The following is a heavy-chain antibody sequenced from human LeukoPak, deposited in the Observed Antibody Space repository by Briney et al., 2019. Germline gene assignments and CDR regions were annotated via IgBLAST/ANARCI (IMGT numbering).Heavy chain of an antibody. CDR3: ARGTMPTIGSWVFDF. V-gene: IGHV4-4*09. CDR2: ISASGGT. CDR1: GGSISQYY. Sequence: KPSETLSLTCSVSGGSISQYYWTWIRQTPGKGLDWIGYISASGGTRYNPSLKSRVTLSLATSGKQFSLIVSSVTAADTAVYYCARGTMPTIGSWVFDFWGLGTMVTVSS. D-gene: IGHD5-24*01. J-gene: IGHJ3*01.